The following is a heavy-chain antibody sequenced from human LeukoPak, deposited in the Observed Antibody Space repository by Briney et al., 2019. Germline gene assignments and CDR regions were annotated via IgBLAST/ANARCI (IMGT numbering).Heavy chain of an antibody. J-gene: IGHJ4*02. D-gene: IGHD3-3*01. CDR1: GFPFSNYA. CDR3: AKDPTIFGVVMAYFDY. CDR2: ISESGDKT. Sequence: GGSLRLSCAASGFPFSNYAMNWVRQAPGKGLEWVSSISESGDKTDYADSVRGRFTISRDNSKNTLYLQMNSLRAEDTAVYYCAKDPTIFGVVMAYFDYWGQGTLVTVSS. V-gene: IGHV3-23*01.